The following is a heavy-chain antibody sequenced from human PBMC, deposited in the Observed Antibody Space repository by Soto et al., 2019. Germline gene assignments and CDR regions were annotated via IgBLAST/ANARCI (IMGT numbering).Heavy chain of an antibody. CDR1: GFTFSSYA. CDR2: ISGSGGST. V-gene: IGHV3-23*01. D-gene: IGHD3-3*01. J-gene: IGHJ4*02. CDR3: AKIPIADFWSGYFFPTRLYFGY. Sequence: GSLRLSCAASGFTFSSYAMSWVRQAPGKGLEWVSAISGSGGSTYYADSVKGRFTISRDNSKNTLYLQMNSLRAEDTAVYYCAKIPIADFWSGYFFPTRLYFGYWGQGTLVTVSS.